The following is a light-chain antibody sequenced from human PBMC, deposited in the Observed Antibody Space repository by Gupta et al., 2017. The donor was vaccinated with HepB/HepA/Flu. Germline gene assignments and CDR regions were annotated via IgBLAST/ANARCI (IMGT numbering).Light chain of an antibody. J-gene: IGLJ2*01. CDR3: QSYASSRGGEL. CDR1: TSNIGADYD. V-gene: IGLV1-40*01. Sequence: QSVLTQPPSVSGAPGQTVISPCTGSTSNIGADYDVHWYHQLPGTAPKRLIYGYSSRPSGVPDRFSGSKSDGSGSLAITGLQAEDEGDYYCQSYASSRGGELFGGGTRVTVL. CDR2: GYS.